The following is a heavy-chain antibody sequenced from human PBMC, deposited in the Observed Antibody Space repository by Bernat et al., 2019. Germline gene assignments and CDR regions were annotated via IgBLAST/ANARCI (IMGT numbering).Heavy chain of an antibody. CDR2: IYGGGST. CDR3: ARGQGGWLQDYYFDY. J-gene: IGHJ4*02. V-gene: IGHV3-53*04. Sequence: EVQLVESGGGLAQPGGPLRLPCAASGFTVSSNYMSWVRQAPGKGLEWVSVIYGGGSTYYADSVKGRFTISRHNSKNTLYLQMNSLRAEDTAVYYCARGQGGWLQDYYFDYWGQGTLVTVSS. CDR1: GFTVSSNY. D-gene: IGHD5-24*01.